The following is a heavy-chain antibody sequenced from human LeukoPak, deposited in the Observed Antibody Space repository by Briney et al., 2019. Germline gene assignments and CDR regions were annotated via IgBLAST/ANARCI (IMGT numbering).Heavy chain of an antibody. CDR1: GFTFSTYG. CDR3: TRYFDWLFYFDY. Sequence: PGGSLRLSCAASGFTFSTYGMSWVRQAPGKGLEWVSGISGRGGSTYYADSVKGRFTISRDNSKNTLYLQMNSLRAEDTAVYYCTRYFDWLFYFDYWGQGTLVTVSS. J-gene: IGHJ4*02. CDR2: ISGRGGST. V-gene: IGHV3-23*01. D-gene: IGHD3-9*01.